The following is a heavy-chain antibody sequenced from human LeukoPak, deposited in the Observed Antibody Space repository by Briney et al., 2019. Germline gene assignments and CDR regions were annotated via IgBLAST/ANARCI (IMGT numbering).Heavy chain of an antibody. CDR2: ISGSGGST. CDR1: GFTFSSYA. V-gene: IGHV3-23*01. D-gene: IGHD6-13*01. J-gene: IGHJ4*02. Sequence: PGGSLRLSCAASGFTFSSYAMSWVRQAPGKGLEWVSAISGSGGSTYYADSVKGRFTISRDNSKNTLYLQMSSLRAEDTAVYYCASFIAAAGEYYFDYWGQGTLVTVSS. CDR3: ASFIAAAGEYYFDY.